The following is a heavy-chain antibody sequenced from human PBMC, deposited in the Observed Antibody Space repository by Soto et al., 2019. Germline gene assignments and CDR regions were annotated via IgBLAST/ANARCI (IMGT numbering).Heavy chain of an antibody. CDR3: ARVTGRYYYGMDV. Sequence: QVQLQQWGAGLLKPSETLSLTCAVYGGSFSGYYWSWIRQPPGKGLEWIGEINHSGSTNYNPSLTSRVTISVDTSKNQFSLQLSSVTAADTAVYYCARVTGRYYYGMDVWGQGTTVTVSS. J-gene: IGHJ6*02. CDR2: INHSGST. CDR1: GGSFSGYY. V-gene: IGHV4-34*01.